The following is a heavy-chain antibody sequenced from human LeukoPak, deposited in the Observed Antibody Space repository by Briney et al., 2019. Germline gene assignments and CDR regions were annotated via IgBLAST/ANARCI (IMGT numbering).Heavy chain of an antibody. V-gene: IGHV1-18*01. CDR2: ISAYNGNT. D-gene: IGHD5-12*01. J-gene: IGHJ5*02. CDR1: GYTFTSYG. Sequence: GASVKVSCKASGYTFTSYGISWVRQAPGQGLEWMGWISAYNGNTKYAQKFQGRITMTTDTSTSTAYMELRSLRSDDTAVYYCARFIVATTSAGFDPWGQGTLVTVSS. CDR3: ARFIVATTSAGFDP.